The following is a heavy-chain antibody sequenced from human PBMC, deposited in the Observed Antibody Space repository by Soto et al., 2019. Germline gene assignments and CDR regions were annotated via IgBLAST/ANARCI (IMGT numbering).Heavy chain of an antibody. Sequence: PGESLKISCKGSGYRFTNYWIGWVPQMPGKGLEWMGITYPGDSDTRYSPSFQGQVTISADKSISTAYLQWSSLKASDTAMYYCASELYYYGMDVWGQGTTVTVSS. D-gene: IGHD3-10*01. CDR2: TYPGDSDT. J-gene: IGHJ6*02. CDR1: GYRFTNYW. V-gene: IGHV5-51*01. CDR3: ASELYYYGMDV.